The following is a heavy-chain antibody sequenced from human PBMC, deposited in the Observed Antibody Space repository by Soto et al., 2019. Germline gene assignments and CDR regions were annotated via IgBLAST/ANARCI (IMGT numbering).Heavy chain of an antibody. J-gene: IGHJ5*02. CDR2: INPSGVST. V-gene: IGHV1-46*04. D-gene: IGHD2-8*01. CDR1: RYPFTSYH. Sequence: ASLNVSFKASRYPFTSYHIHLFLQSPLQGLEWVGTINPSGVSTFYAQKLEGRVSIARDTSTSTVYMELSSLRSEDTAVYYCARGPESSISTWYNWFDTWGQGTLVTXS. CDR3: ARGPESSISTWYNWFDT.